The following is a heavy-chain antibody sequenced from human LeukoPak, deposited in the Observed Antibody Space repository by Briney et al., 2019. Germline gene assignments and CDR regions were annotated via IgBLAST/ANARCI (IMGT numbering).Heavy chain of an antibody. CDR2: ISGSGGST. CDR1: GFTFSSYA. V-gene: IGHV3-23*01. D-gene: IGHD1-26*01. CDR3: AKEWELRPHNSPIDY. J-gene: IGHJ4*02. Sequence: GGSLRLSCAASGFTFSSYAMSWVRQAPGKGLEWVSAISGSGGSTYYADSVKGRFTISRDNSKNTLCLQMNSLRAEDTAVYYCAKEWELRPHNSPIDYWGQGTLVTVSS.